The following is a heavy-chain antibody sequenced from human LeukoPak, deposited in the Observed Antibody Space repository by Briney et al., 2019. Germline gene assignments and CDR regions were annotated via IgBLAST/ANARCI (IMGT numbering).Heavy chain of an antibody. V-gene: IGHV4-59*01. CDR2: VYYSGNT. J-gene: IGHJ6*02. CDR3: ARIREWYGMDV. Sequence: SETLSLTCTVSGGSISGYYWSWIRQPPGKGLEWIGFVYYSGNTKYNPSLQSRVTMSVDTAKNQFTLKLSSVTAADTAVYYCARIREWYGMDVWGQGTTVTVSS. CDR1: GGSISGYY. D-gene: IGHD3-3*01.